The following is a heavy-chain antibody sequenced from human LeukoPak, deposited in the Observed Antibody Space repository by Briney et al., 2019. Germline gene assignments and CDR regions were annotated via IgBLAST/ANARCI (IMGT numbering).Heavy chain of an antibody. J-gene: IGHJ4*02. D-gene: IGHD5-24*01. CDR3: STDRD. CDR2: ITGKPDGGTA. Sequence: GGSLRLSCAASGLTFANARMNWVRQAPEKGLEWVGRITGKPDGGTADYAASVMARFIISRDDSKNTVYLQMNSLREEDSGLYFCSTDRDWGQGTLVAVSS. V-gene: IGHV3-15*05. CDR1: GLTFANAR.